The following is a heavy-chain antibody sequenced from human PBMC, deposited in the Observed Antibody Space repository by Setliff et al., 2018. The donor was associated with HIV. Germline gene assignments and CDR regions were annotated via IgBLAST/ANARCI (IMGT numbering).Heavy chain of an antibody. V-gene: IGHV4-59*12. CDR2: VYYTGTT. D-gene: IGHD5-12*01. CDR1: GDSISDYY. Sequence: SETLSLTCAVSGDSISDYYWSWIRQSPGKGLEWIGYVYYTGTTSLNPSVKTRVSMSVDTSKNQFSLRLRAVTAADTAIYYCARLYSPPRGFDFWGQGTLVTVSS. CDR3: ARLYSPPRGFDF. J-gene: IGHJ4*02.